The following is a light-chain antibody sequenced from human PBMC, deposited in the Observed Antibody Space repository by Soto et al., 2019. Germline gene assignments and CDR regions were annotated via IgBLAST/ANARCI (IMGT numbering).Light chain of an antibody. CDR1: QSVSSSY. Sequence: EIVLTQSPGTLSLSPGERATLSCRASQSVSSSYLAWYQQKPGQAPRLLIYGASSRAIGIPDRFSGSGSGTDFTLTISRLEPEDFALYYCQQYGSSPAFGGGTKVEIK. CDR2: GAS. J-gene: IGKJ4*01. V-gene: IGKV3-20*01. CDR3: QQYGSSPA.